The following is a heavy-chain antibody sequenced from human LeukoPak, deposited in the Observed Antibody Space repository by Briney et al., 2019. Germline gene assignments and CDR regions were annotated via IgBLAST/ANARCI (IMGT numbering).Heavy chain of an antibody. CDR1: GFTFSNAW. Sequence: PGGSLRLSCAPSGFTFSNAWMSWVRQAPGKGPEWVSRIKRKTAGRTTEHAAPVKHRFTISRDDSKNMLYLQMNSLKTEDTAVYYCTTVRFDWNYVWFDPWGQGTVVTVSA. J-gene: IGHJ5*02. V-gene: IGHV3-15*01. D-gene: IGHD1-7*01. CDR3: TTVRFDWNYVWFDP. CDR2: IKRKTAGRTT.